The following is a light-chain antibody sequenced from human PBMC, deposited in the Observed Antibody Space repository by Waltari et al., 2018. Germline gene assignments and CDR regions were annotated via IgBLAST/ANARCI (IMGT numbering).Light chain of an antibody. CDR2: DNN. V-gene: IGLV1-51*01. J-gene: IGLJ3*02. CDR1: NS. CDR3: GTWDSSLSAGV. Sequence: QSVLTQPPSVSAAPGQKVTISCSGSNSKLLIYDNNKRPSGIPDRFSGSKSGTSATLGITGLQTGDEADDYCGTWDSSLSAGVFGGGTKLTVL.